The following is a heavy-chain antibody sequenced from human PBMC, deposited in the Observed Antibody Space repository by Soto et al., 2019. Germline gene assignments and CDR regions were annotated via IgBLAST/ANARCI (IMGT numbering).Heavy chain of an antibody. CDR2: LLYNGYTQ. D-gene: IGHD6-6*01. V-gene: IGHV3-30*04. CDR3: ARTPNVISSPYYFDC. J-gene: IGHJ4*02. CDR1: GFTFTDFG. Sequence: QVQLLESGGGVVQPGRSLRLSCSASGFTFTDFGLHWVRQAPDKGLEWVAVLLYNGYTQYYADSVKGRFTISGDNSKNTLYLQMDDLQPEDTAVYYCARTPNVISSPYYFDCWGLGTLVAVSS.